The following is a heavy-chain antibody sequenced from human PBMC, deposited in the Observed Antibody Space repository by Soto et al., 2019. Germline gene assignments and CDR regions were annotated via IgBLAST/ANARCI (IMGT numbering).Heavy chain of an antibody. Sequence: ASVKVSCKASGYAFTSYYMHWVRQAPGQGLEWMGIINPSGGSTSYAQKFQGRVTMTRDTSTSTVYMELSSLRSEDTAVYYCARPLGATVAFDYWGQGTLVTVSS. J-gene: IGHJ4*02. CDR2: INPSGGST. CDR1: GYAFTSYY. D-gene: IGHD1-26*01. CDR3: ARPLGATVAFDY. V-gene: IGHV1-46*03.